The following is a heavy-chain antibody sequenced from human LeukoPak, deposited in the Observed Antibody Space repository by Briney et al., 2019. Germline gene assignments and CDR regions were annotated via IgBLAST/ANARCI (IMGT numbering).Heavy chain of an antibody. CDR2: IYSGGST. CDR3: ARDPSSLYDSSGYYYYYYGMDV. CDR1: GFTVSSNY. V-gene: IGHV3-66*01. Sequence: PGGSLRLSCAASGFTVSSNYMSWVRQAPGKWLEWVSVIYSGGSTYYADSVKGRFTISRDNSKNTLYLQMNSLRAEDTAVYYCARDPSSLYDSSGYYYYYYGMDVWGQGNTVTVSS. J-gene: IGHJ6*02. D-gene: IGHD3-22*01.